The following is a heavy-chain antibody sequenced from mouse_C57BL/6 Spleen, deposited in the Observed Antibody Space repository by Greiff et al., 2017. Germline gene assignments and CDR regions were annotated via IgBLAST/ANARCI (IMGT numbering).Heavy chain of an antibody. J-gene: IGHJ3*01. CDR3: ASPGPLTGPFAY. D-gene: IGHD4-1*01. CDR2: INPSTGGT. Sequence: VQLQQPGPELVKPGASVKISCKASGYSFTGYYMNWVKQSPEKSLEWIGEINPSTGGTTYNQKFKAKATLTVDKASSTAYMQLKSLTSEDSAVYYCASPGPLTGPFAYWGQGTLVTVSA. V-gene: IGHV1-42*01. CDR1: GYSFTGYY.